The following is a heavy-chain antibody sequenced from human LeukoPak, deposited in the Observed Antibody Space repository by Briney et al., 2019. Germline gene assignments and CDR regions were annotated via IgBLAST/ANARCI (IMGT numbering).Heavy chain of an antibody. V-gene: IGHV1-69*05. CDR1: GGTFSSYA. J-gene: IGHJ4*02. CDR3: ASHAYCGGDCGSYYFDY. Sequence: SVKVSCKASGGTFSSYAISWVRQAPGQGLEWMGGIIPIFGTANYAQKFQGRVTITTDESTSTAYMELSSLRSEDTAVYYCASHAYCGGDCGSYYFDYWGQGTLVTVSS. CDR2: IIPIFGTA. D-gene: IGHD2-21*01.